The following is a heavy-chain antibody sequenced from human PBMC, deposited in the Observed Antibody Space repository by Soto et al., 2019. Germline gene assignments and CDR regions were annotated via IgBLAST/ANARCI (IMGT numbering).Heavy chain of an antibody. D-gene: IGHD1-26*01. V-gene: IGHV4-59*01. CDR1: GGSISSYY. Sequence: QVQLQESGPGLVKPSETLSLTCTVSGGSISSYYWSWIRQPPGKGLEWIGYIYYSGSTNYNPSLKSRVTISVDTSKNQCSLKLSSVTAADTAVYYCARVPLNSGSYYVAFDYWGQGTLVTVSS. CDR3: ARVPLNSGSYYVAFDY. J-gene: IGHJ4*02. CDR2: IYYSGST.